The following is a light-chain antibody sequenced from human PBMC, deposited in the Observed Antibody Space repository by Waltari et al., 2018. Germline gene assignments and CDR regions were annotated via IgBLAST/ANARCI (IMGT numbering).Light chain of an antibody. CDR1: SSNIGAGYD. J-gene: IGLJ2*01. CDR3: QSFDSSLNAVL. V-gene: IGLV1-40*01. CDR2: HTS. Sequence: QSVLTQPPSVSGAPGQRVTISCTGSSSNIGAGYDVHWYQQFLGTATNLLIYHTSNRPSGVPDRFSGSKSGTSASLAITGLLAEDEADYYCQSFDSSLNAVLFGGGTKLTVL.